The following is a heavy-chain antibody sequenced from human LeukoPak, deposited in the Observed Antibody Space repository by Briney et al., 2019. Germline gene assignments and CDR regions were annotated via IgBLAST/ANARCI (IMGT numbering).Heavy chain of an antibody. D-gene: IGHD5-18*01. J-gene: IGHJ4*02. CDR3: ARAGTGTAMAFDY. CDR1: GYTFSSNY. V-gene: IGHV1-69*06. Sequence: SVKVSCKASGYTFSSNYMHWVRQAPGQGLEWMGGIIPIFGTANYAQKFQGRVTITADKSTSTAYMELSSLRSEDTAVYYCARAGTGTAMAFDYWGQGTLVTVSS. CDR2: IIPIFGTA.